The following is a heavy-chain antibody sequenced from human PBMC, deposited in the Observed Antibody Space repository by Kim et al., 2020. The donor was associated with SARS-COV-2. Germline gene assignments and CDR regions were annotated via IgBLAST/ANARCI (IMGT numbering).Heavy chain of an antibody. J-gene: IGHJ4*02. CDR3: ARGPEYSSSVGRRFDY. D-gene: IGHD6-6*01. CDR2: MNPNSGNT. CDR1: GYTFTSYD. Sequence: ASVKVSCKASGYTFTSYDINWVRQATGQGLEWMGWMNPNSGNTGYAQKFQGRVTMTRNTSISTAYMELSSLRSEDTAVYYCARGPEYSSSVGRRFDYWGQGTLVTVSS. V-gene: IGHV1-8*01.